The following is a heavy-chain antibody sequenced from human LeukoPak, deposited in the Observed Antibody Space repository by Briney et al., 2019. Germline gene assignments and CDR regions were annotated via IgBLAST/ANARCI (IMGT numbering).Heavy chain of an antibody. J-gene: IGHJ3*02. V-gene: IGHV3-53*01. Sequence: GGSLRLSCAASGFTVSSNYMSWVRQAPGKGLEGVSVIYSGGSTYYADSVKGRFTISRDNSKNTLYLQMNSLRAEDTAVYYCASQVVVAATVAFDIWGQGTMVTVSS. CDR1: GFTVSSNY. D-gene: IGHD2-15*01. CDR2: IYSGGST. CDR3: ASQVVVAATVAFDI.